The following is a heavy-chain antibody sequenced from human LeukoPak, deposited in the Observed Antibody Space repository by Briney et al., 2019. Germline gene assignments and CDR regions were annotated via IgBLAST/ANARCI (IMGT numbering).Heavy chain of an antibody. CDR1: GGSFSGYY. CDR2: INHSGST. Sequence: SETLSLTCAVYGGSFSGYYWSWIRQPPGKGLEWIGEINHSGSTNYNPSLKSRVTISVDTSKNQFSLKLSSVTAADTAVYYCARRALITMIVVNAFDIWGQGTMVTVSS. V-gene: IGHV4-34*01. J-gene: IGHJ3*02. D-gene: IGHD3-22*01. CDR3: ARRALITMIVVNAFDI.